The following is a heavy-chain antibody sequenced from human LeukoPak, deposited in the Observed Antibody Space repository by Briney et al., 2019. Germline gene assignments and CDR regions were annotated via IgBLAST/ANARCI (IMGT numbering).Heavy chain of an antibody. V-gene: IGHV4-61*01. J-gene: IGHJ4*02. Sequence: SETLSLTCTVSGGSVNSGSYYWSWIRLPPGKGLEWIGYIYYNGIANYNPSLKSRVTISLDTPKNQFSLKLTSVTAADTTVYYCARDNIAAAGTSVYWGQGTLVTVSS. CDR2: IYYNGIA. CDR3: ARDNIAAAGTSVY. CDR1: GGSVNSGSYY. D-gene: IGHD6-13*01.